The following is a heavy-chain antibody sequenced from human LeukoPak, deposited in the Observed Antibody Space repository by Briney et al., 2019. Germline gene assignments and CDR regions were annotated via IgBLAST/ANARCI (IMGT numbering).Heavy chain of an antibody. CDR2: TYYSGST. J-gene: IGHJ4*02. Sequence: PSETLSPTCTVSGGSISSSYWSWIRQPPGKGLEWIGYTYYSGSTDYNPSLKSRVTISVDTSKNQFSLKLSSVTAADTAVYYCARDVTYYTYWGQGTLVTVSS. V-gene: IGHV4-59*01. CDR3: ARDVTYYTY. CDR1: GGSISSSY. D-gene: IGHD1-26*01.